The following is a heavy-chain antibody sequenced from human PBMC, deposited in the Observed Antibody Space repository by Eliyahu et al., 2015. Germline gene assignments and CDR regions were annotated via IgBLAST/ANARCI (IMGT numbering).Heavy chain of an antibody. CDR1: XXSISXGGYY. J-gene: IGHJ4*02. V-gene: IGHV4-31*01. CDR3: ARVGGDFWSGYYLDY. D-gene: IGHD3-3*01. CDR2: IYYSGST. Sequence: QVQLQESGPGLVKPSQTLSLTCTVSXXSISXGGYYWSXIRQHPGKGLEWIGYIYYSGSTYYNPSLKSLVTISVDTSKNQFSLKLSSVTAADTAVYYCARVGGDFWSGYYLDYWGQGTLVTVSS.